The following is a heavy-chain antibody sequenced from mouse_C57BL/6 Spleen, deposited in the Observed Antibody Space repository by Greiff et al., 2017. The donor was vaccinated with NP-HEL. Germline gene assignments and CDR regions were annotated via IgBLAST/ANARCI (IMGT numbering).Heavy chain of an antibody. D-gene: IGHD3-2*02. CDR1: GYTFTSYW. J-gene: IGHJ2*01. CDR2: INPSNGGT. Sequence: QVQLQQPGTELVKPGASVKLSCKASGYTFTSYWMHWVKQRPGQGLEWIGNINPSNGGTNYNEKFKSKATLTVDKSSSTAYMQLSSLTSEDSAVYDCAREETAQGLFDYWGQGTTLTVSS. V-gene: IGHV1-53*01. CDR3: AREETAQGLFDY.